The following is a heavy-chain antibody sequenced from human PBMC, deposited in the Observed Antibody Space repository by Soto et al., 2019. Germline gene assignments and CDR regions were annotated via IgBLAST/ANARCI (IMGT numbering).Heavy chain of an antibody. D-gene: IGHD5-12*01. Sequence: PGESLKISCKGSGYSFTSYWIGWVRQMPGKGLEWMGIIYPGDSDTRYSPSFQGQVTISADKSISTAYLQWSSLKASDTAMYYCVTVYIVATTEVIDFCGQGSLDTVYS. CDR2: IYPGDSDT. CDR3: VTVYIVATTEVIDF. V-gene: IGHV5-51*01. J-gene: IGHJ4*02. CDR1: GYSFTSYW.